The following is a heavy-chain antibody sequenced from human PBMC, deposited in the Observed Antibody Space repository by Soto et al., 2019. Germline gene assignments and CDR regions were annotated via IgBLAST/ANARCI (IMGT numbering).Heavy chain of an antibody. D-gene: IGHD3-10*01. CDR2: IYPGDSDT. J-gene: IGHJ4*02. V-gene: IGHV5-51*01. CDR3: ARSAGNAGRFSEY. Sequence: RGVSLKISFKGSGYTFTSYWVSGVSQMPGEGLEWMGAIYPGDSDTRDSPSLQGQVTISADKSVSTAYMQWSSLQPSDSAISYCARSAGNAGRFSEYCAQGTVVSVYS. CDR1: GYTFTSYW.